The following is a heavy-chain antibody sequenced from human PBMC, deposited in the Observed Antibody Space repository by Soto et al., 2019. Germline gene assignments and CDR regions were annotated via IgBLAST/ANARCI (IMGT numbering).Heavy chain of an antibody. J-gene: IGHJ4*02. CDR1: GFTFSSYS. V-gene: IGHV3-21*01. CDR3: ATFRDSSSSLPGY. Sequence: PGGSLRLSCAASGFTFSSYSMNWVRQAPGKGLEWVSSISSSSSYIYYADSVKGRFTISRDNAKNSLYLQMNSLRAEDTAVYYCATFRDSSSSLPGYWGQGTLVTVSS. D-gene: IGHD6-6*01. CDR2: ISSSSSYI.